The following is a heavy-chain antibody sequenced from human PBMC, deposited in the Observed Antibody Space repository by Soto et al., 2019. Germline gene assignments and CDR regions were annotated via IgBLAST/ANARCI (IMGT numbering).Heavy chain of an antibody. D-gene: IGHD5-18*01. Sequence: SETLSLTCTVSGGSISSYYWSWIRQPPGKGLEWIGYIYYSGSTNYNPSLKSRVTISVDTSKNQFSLRLSSVTAADTAVYYCARHTATRDPSGAFDYWGQGTLVTVSS. CDR1: GGSISSYY. J-gene: IGHJ4*02. CDR2: IYYSGST. CDR3: ARHTATRDPSGAFDY. V-gene: IGHV4-59*08.